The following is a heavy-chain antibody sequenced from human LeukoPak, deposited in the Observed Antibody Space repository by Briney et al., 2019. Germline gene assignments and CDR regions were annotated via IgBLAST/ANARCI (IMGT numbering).Heavy chain of an antibody. CDR2: IKPDGSEK. CDR1: GFTFSSYS. J-gene: IGHJ4*02. CDR3: ARDASALY. Sequence: GGSLRLSCAASGFTFSSYSMNWVRQAPGKGLEWEASIKPDGSEKYYLDSVKGRFTISRDNARDSLYLQMNSLRDDDTSVYFCARDASALYWGRGTLVTVSS. D-gene: IGHD6-19*01. V-gene: IGHV3-7*01.